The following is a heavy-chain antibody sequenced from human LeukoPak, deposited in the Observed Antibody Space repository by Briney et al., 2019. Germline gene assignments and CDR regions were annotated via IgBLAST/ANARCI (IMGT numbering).Heavy chain of an antibody. CDR3: ARVVYQWLGVDAFDI. CDR2: INPNSGGT. V-gene: IGHV1-2*02. CDR1: GYTFTGYY. Sequence: ASVKVSCKASGYTFTGYYMHWVRQAPGQGLEWMGWINPNSGGTNYAQKFQGRVTMTRDTSISTAYMELSRLRSDDTAVYYCARVVYQWLGVDAFDIWGQGTMVTASS. J-gene: IGHJ3*02. D-gene: IGHD6-19*01.